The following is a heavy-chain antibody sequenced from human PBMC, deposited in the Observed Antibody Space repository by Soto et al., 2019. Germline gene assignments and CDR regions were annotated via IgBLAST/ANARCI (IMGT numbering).Heavy chain of an antibody. J-gene: IGHJ4*02. V-gene: IGHV3-43*01. CDR1: GFTFDDYT. D-gene: IGHD4-17*01. CDR2: ISWDGGST. CDR3: AKDSPDNYGDYVPFDY. Sequence: LRLSCAASGFTFDDYTMHWVRQAPGKGLEWVSLISWDGGSTYYADSVKGRFTISRDNSKNSLYLQMNSLRTEDTALYYCAKDSPDNYGDYVPFDYWGQGTLVTVSS.